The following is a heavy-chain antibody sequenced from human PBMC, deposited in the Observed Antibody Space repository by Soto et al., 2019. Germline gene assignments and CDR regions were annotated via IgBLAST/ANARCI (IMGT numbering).Heavy chain of an antibody. V-gene: IGHV3-30*03. CDR2: ISYDGNNI. CDR3: ARGPIGDAAMVTNYFDY. Sequence: QVQLVESGGGVVQPGRSLRLSCAASGFIFSNYGMHWVRQAPGKGLEWVTVISYDGNNIHYADSVKGRFTVSRDNSKNTLFLQMNRLRTEDTALYYCARGPIGDAAMVTNYFDYWGQGTLVTVSS. J-gene: IGHJ4*02. CDR1: GFIFSNYG. D-gene: IGHD5-18*01.